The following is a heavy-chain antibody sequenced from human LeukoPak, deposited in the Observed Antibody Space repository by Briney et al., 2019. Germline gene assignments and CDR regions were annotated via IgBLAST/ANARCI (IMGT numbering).Heavy chain of an antibody. D-gene: IGHD6-19*01. CDR2: ISGSGGST. J-gene: IGHJ5*02. CDR3: AKDLYSSGWYNYFDP. CDR1: GFTFSSYA. Sequence: GGSLRLSCAASGFTFSSYAMSWVRQAPGKGLEWVSAISGSGGSTYYADSVKGRFTISRDNSKNTLYLQMNSLRTEDSGLYYCAKDLYSSGWYNYFDPWGQGTLVTVSS. V-gene: IGHV3-23*01.